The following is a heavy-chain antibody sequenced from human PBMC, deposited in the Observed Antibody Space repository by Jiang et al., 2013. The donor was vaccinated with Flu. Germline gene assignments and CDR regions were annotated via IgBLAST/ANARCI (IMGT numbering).Heavy chain of an antibody. D-gene: IGHD2-2*02. V-gene: IGHV1-69*01. CDR3: ARDMAVIPLGYYFDQ. Sequence: EWMGGIIPIFGTTSYAQKFQGRVTITADESTSTAYMELSSLKSEDTAVYYCARDMAVIPLGYYFDQWGQGTLVTVSS. J-gene: IGHJ4*02. CDR2: IIPIFGTT.